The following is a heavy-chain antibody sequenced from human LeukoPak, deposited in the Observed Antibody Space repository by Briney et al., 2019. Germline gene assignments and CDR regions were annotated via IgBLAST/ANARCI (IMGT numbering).Heavy chain of an antibody. Sequence: SETLSLTCTVSGGSISSSSYYWGWIRQPPGKGLEWIGSIYYSGSTYYNPSLKSRVTISVDTSKNQFSLKVSSVTAADTAVYYCARSVATYDFWSGYLDYWGQGTLVTVSS. J-gene: IGHJ4*02. D-gene: IGHD3-3*01. CDR2: IYYSGST. CDR3: ARSVATYDFWSGYLDY. CDR1: GGSISSSSYY. V-gene: IGHV4-39*01.